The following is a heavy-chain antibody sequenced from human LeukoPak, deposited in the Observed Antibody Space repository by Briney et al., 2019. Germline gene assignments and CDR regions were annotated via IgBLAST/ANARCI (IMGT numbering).Heavy chain of an antibody. CDR3: AKGSSTYSITSYWYFDL. V-gene: IGHV3-23*01. CDR1: GFTFSSYD. Sequence: GGSLRLSCAASGFTFSSYDMSWVRQAPGKGLEWVSSISATGGSTYYADSVKGRSTISRDNSKNTLYLQMNSLRAEDTAVYYCAKGSSTYSITSYWYFDLWGRGTLVTVSS. CDR2: ISATGGST. J-gene: IGHJ2*01. D-gene: IGHD6-13*01.